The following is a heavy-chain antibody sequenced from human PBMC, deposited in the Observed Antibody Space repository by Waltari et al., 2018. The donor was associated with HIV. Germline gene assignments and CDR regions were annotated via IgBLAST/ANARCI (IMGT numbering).Heavy chain of an antibody. J-gene: IGHJ4*02. CDR3: ARHGGMATTSDY. V-gene: IGHV4-59*08. CDR2: IYYSGTT. D-gene: IGHD5-12*01. Sequence: QLQESGPGLVKPSETLSLTCTVSGGSINYYYWNWIRQPPGKGLEWIGYIYYSGTTNYNPSLESRVTISVDTSKNHFSLNLTSVTAADTAMYYCARHGGMATTSDYWGQGSLVTVSS. CDR1: GGSINYYY.